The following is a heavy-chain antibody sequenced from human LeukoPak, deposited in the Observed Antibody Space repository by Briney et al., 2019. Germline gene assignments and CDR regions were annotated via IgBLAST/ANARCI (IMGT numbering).Heavy chain of an antibody. CDR2: IKSKTDGGTT. J-gene: IGHJ4*02. D-gene: IGHD3-9*01. CDR1: GFIFSNAW. CDR3: TTVYLTGKGNDY. V-gene: IGHV3-15*07. Sequence: PGGSLRLSCAASGFIFSNAWMNWVRQAPGQGLEWVGRIKSKTDGGTTDYAAPVKGRFIISRDDSKNTLYLQMNSLKTEDTALYYCTTVYLTGKGNDYWGQGTLVTVSS.